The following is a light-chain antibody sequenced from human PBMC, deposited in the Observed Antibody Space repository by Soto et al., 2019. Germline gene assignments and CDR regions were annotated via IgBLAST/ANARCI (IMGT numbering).Light chain of an antibody. V-gene: IGKV1-5*03. CDR3: QHYNSYSEA. J-gene: IGKJ1*01. CDR1: QTISSW. Sequence: IHMTHSPSTLSVSLGEIVAMTGRASQTISSWLAWYQQKPGKAPKLLIYKASTLKSGVPSRFSGSGSGTEFTLTISSLQPDDFATYYCQHYNSYSEAFGQGTKVDIK. CDR2: KAS.